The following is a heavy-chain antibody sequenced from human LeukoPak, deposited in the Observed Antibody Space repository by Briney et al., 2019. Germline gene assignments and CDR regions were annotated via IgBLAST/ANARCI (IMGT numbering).Heavy chain of an antibody. V-gene: IGHV3-72*01. J-gene: IGHJ3*02. CDR1: GFTFSDHY. CDR2: TRNKANSYTT. CDR3: ARLGAAFDI. Sequence: AGSLRLSCAASGFTFSDHYMDWVRQAPGKGLEWVGRTRNKANSYTTEYAASVKGRFTISRDDSKNSLYLQMNSLKTEDTAVYYCARLGAAFDIWGQGTMLPVFS.